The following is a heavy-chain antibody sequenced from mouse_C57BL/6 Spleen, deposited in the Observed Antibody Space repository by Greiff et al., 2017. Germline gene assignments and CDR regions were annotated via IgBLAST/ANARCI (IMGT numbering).Heavy chain of an antibody. D-gene: IGHD4-1*01. Sequence: VQLQQPGAELVKPGASVKLSCKASGYTFTSYWMHWVKQRPGQGLEWIGMIHPNSGSTNYNEKFKSKATLTVDKSSSTAYMQLSSLTSEDSAVYCCARRMLTGTFDYWGQGTTLTVSS. CDR1: GYTFTSYW. V-gene: IGHV1-64*01. CDR2: IHPNSGST. J-gene: IGHJ2*01. CDR3: ARRMLTGTFDY.